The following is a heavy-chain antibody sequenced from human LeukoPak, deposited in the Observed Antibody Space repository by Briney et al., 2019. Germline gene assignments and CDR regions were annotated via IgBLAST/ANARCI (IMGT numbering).Heavy chain of an antibody. D-gene: IGHD6-19*01. J-gene: IGHJ3*02. CDR2: IKQDGSEK. V-gene: IGHV3-7*03. CDR3: AKLAVAGSDAFDI. Sequence: PGGSLRLSCAASGFTFSSYWMSWVRQAPGKGLEWVANIKQDGSEKYYVDSVKGRFTISRDNAKNSLYLQMNSLRAEDTAVYYCAKLAVAGSDAFDIWGQGTMVTVSS. CDR1: GFTFSSYW.